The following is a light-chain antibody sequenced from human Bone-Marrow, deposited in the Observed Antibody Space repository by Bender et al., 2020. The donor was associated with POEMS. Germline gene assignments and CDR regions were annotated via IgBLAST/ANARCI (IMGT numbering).Light chain of an antibody. CDR2: DNY. V-gene: IGLV1-51*01. J-gene: IGLJ2*01. CDR3: GTWDNGLSAGV. Sequence: QSVLTQPPSVSAAPGQRVTISCSGNSSNIGKNFLSWYQQFPGTAPRLLIYDNYKRPSGIPDRFSGSKSGTSATLGITGLQTGDEADYYCGTWDNGLSAGVFGGGTKLTVL. CDR1: SSNIGKNF.